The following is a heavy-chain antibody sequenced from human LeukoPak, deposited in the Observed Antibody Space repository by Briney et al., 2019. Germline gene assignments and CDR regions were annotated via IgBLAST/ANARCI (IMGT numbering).Heavy chain of an antibody. V-gene: IGHV3-21*03. CDR1: GFKFSSYS. J-gene: IGHJ4*02. CDR2: ITRSSYI. D-gene: IGHD2/OR15-2a*01. Sequence: GGSLRLSCAASGFKFSSYSMKWVRQAPGKGLEWVSSITRSSYIYYADSVKGRFTISRDNSKNTLSLQMNSLRAEDTALYYCTKDLRYYYADSHSEMDEHDYWGQGTLVTVSS. CDR3: TKDLRYYYADSHSEMDEHDY.